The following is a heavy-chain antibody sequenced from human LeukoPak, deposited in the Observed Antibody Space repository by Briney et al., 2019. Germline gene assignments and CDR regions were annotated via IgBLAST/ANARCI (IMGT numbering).Heavy chain of an antibody. J-gene: IGHJ4*02. CDR2: INHSGST. Sequence: SETLSLTCAVYGGSFSGYYWSWIRQPPGKGLEWIGEINHSGSTNYNPSLKSRVTISVDTSKNQFSPKLSSVTAADTAVYYCARAREIVGAITPFDYWGQGTLVTVSS. CDR3: ARAREIVGAITPFDY. CDR1: GGSFSGYY. V-gene: IGHV4-34*01. D-gene: IGHD1-26*01.